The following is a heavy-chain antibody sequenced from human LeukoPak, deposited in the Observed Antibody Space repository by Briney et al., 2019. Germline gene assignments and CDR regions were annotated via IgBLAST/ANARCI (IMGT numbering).Heavy chain of an antibody. V-gene: IGHV3-7*01. CDR1: GFTFSSYW. D-gene: IGHD3-10*01. CDR3: ARVCWFGETDDYFDY. J-gene: IGHJ4*02. Sequence: PGGSLRLSCAASGFTFSSYWMSWVRPAPGKGLEWVANIKQDGSEKYYVDSVKGRFTISRDNAKNSLYLQMNSLRAEDTAVYYCARVCWFGETDDYFDYWGQGTLVTVSS. CDR2: IKQDGSEK.